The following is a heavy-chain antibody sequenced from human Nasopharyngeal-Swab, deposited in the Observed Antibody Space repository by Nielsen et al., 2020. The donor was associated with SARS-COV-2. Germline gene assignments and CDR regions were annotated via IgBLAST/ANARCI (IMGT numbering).Heavy chain of an antibody. J-gene: IGHJ6*03. D-gene: IGHD5-12*01. CDR3: ARARLRFYYYYYMDV. V-gene: IGHV4-31*02. CDR2: IYYSGST. Sequence: RQAPGKGLEWIGYIYYSGSTYYNPSLKSRVTISVDTSKNQFSLKLSSVTAADTAVYYCARARLRFYYYYYMDVWGKGTTVTVSS.